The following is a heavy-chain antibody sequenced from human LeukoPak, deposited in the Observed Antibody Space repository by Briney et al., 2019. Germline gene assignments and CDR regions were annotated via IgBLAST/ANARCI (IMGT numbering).Heavy chain of an antibody. J-gene: IGHJ5*02. V-gene: IGHV3-30*02. CDR2: IRYDGTEK. CDR3: ARVVIAARPHWFDP. D-gene: IGHD6-6*01. CDR1: GFTFSSYG. Sequence: PGGSLRLSCAASGFTFSSYGMHWVRQAPGKGLEWVAFIRYDGTEKYYADSVKGRFTISRDNSKSTLHLQMSSLRPEDTAVYYCARVVIAARPHWFDPWGQGTLVTVSS.